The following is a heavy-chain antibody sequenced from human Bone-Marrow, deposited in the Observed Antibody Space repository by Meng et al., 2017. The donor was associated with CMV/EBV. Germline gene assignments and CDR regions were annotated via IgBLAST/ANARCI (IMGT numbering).Heavy chain of an antibody. D-gene: IGHD2-2*01. CDR3: ARDIVVVPAASGTYYYYGMDV. CDR2: IKQDGSEK. CDR1: GFTFSSYW. Sequence: GESLKISCAASGFTFSSYWMSWVRQAPGKELEWVANIKQDGSEKYYVDSVKGRFTISRDNAKNSLYLQMNSLRAEDTAVYYCARDIVVVPAASGTYYYYGMDVWGQGTTVTVSS. V-gene: IGHV3-7*01. J-gene: IGHJ6*02.